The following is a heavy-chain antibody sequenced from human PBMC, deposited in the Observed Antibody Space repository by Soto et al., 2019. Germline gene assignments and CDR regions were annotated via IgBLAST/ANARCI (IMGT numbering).Heavy chain of an antibody. D-gene: IGHD4-17*01. CDR1: GYTFNTYG. V-gene: IGHV1-18*01. J-gene: IGHJ4*02. Sequence: ASVKVSFKACGYTFNTYGITWLRQAPGQGLEWMGWVNPYNGNTKFAQKLQDRVTMTTATSTSTAYMELASLRSDDTAVYYCARGCNAGTTHLGFWGQGTLVTVS. CDR3: ARGCNAGTTHLGF. CDR2: VNPYNGNT.